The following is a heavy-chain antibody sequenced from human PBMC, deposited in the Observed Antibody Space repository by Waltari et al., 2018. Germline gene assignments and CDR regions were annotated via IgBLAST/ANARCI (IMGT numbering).Heavy chain of an antibody. Sequence: QVQLVQSGAEVKKPGASVTVSCKVSGYTLTELSMHWVRQAPGKGLEWMGGFDPEDGETIYAQKFQGRVTMTEDTSTDTAYMELSSLRSEDTAVYYCATDRITMVRGVIISGWFDPWGQGTLVTVSS. V-gene: IGHV1-24*01. CDR3: ATDRITMVRGVIISGWFDP. J-gene: IGHJ5*02. D-gene: IGHD3-10*01. CDR1: GYTLTELS. CDR2: FDPEDGET.